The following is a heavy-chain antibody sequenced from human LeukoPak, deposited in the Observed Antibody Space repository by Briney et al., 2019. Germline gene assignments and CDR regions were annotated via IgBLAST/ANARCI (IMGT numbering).Heavy chain of an antibody. Sequence: ASVKVSCKASGYTFTSYGISWVRQSPGQGLEWMGWISAYNGNTNYAQKLQGRVTMTTDTSTSTAYMELRSLRSDDTAVYYCARSITILSLSSMDVWGKGTTVTVSS. J-gene: IGHJ6*03. D-gene: IGHD3-3*01. CDR1: GYTFTSYG. CDR3: ARSITILSLSSMDV. V-gene: IGHV1-18*01. CDR2: ISAYNGNT.